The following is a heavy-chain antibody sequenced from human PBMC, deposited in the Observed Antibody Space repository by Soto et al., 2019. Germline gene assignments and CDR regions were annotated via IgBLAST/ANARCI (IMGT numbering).Heavy chain of an antibody. Sequence: SETLSLTCPLSGSSISSYYWSRIRHPPGKGLERLGYISYRGSTNYNPSLKSRVTIPVHTSQNQFSLQLSSVTAADTAVYYCVGGGVERYCHRSLGYWGRGPLVTVSS. V-gene: IGHV4-59*01. CDR2: ISYRGST. D-gene: IGHD2-15*01. J-gene: IGHJ4*02. CDR3: VGGGVERYCHRSLGY. CDR1: GSSISSYY.